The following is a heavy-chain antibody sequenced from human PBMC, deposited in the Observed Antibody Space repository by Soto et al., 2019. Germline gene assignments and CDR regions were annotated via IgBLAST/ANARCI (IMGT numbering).Heavy chain of an antibody. D-gene: IGHD2-2*01. Sequence: SETLSLTCAVSGYSISSGNYWAWIRQPPGRGLEWIGSLYHIGSTHYNTSLKSRDTISVDTSKNHFSLELSSVTAADTAIYYCRSSTSCYDESCVDVWGQGTMVTVSS. J-gene: IGHJ6*02. CDR1: GYSISSGNY. V-gene: IGHV4-38-2*01. CDR3: RSSTSCYDESCVDV. CDR2: LYHIGST.